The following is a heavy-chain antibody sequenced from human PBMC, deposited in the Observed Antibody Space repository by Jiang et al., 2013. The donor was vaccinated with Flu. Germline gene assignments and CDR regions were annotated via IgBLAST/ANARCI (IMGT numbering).Heavy chain of an antibody. Sequence: GLEWMGWINPNSGGTNYAQKFQGWVTMTRDTSISTAYMELSRLRSDDTAVYYCARVGGTGRDAFDIWGQGTMVTVSS. J-gene: IGHJ3*02. D-gene: IGHD2-8*02. CDR2: INPNSGGT. V-gene: IGHV1-2*04. CDR3: ARVGGTGRDAFDI.